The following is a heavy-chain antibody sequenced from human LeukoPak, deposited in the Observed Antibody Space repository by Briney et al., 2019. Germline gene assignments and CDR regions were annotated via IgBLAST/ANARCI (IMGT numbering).Heavy chain of an antibody. CDR1: GGSISSGSYY. J-gene: IGHJ6*03. D-gene: IGHD3-22*01. Sequence: SETLSLTCTVSGGSISSGSYYWSWIRQPAGKGLEWIGRIYTSGSTNYNPSLKSRVTISVDTSKNQFSLKLSSVTAADTAVYYCARYKYYGSGDYMDVWGKGTTVTVSS. CDR3: ARYKYYGSGDYMDV. V-gene: IGHV4-61*02. CDR2: IYTSGST.